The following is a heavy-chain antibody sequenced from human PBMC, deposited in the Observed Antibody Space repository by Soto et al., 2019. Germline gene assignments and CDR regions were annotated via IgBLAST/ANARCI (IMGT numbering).Heavy chain of an antibody. CDR2: IIPISATP. CDR3: ARFSRGTWSGLPAY. V-gene: IGHV1-69*12. Sequence: QVQLVQSGAEVKKPGSSVKVSCKASGGTLTYSSVSWVRQAPGQGLEWMGGIIPISATPNYAQKFQGRVTISADEFATTAHMELSGLRFDDTAVYYCARFSRGTWSGLPAYWGQGTRVTFSS. D-gene: IGHD3-3*01. CDR1: GGTLTYSS. J-gene: IGHJ4*02.